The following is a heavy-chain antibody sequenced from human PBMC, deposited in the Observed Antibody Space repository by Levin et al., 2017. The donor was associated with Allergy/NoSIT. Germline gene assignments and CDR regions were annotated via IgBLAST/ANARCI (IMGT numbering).Heavy chain of an antibody. V-gene: IGHV4-59*01. J-gene: IGHJ4*02. CDR2: IYYIYYSGST. CDR3: ARADYSYGFDY. D-gene: IGHD5-18*01. Sequence: SETLSLTCTVSGGSISSNYWSWIRQPPGKGLEWIGYIYYIYYSGSTNYNPSLKSRVTISVDTSKNQFSLKLSSVTAADTGVYYCARADYSYGFDYWGQGALVTVSS. CDR1: GGSISSNY.